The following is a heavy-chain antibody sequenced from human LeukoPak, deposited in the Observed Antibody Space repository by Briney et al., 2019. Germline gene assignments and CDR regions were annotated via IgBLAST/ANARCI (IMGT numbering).Heavy chain of an antibody. CDR2: INHSGST. CDR1: GGSFSGYY. Sequence: SDTLSLTCAVYGGSFSGYYWSGIRQPPGKGLEWIGEINHSGSTNYNPSLKSRVTISVDTSKNQFSLKLSSVTAADTAVYYWARYHYDILTGYLGIDYWGQGTLVTVSS. V-gene: IGHV4-34*01. D-gene: IGHD3-9*01. J-gene: IGHJ4*02. CDR3: ARYHYDILTGYLGIDY.